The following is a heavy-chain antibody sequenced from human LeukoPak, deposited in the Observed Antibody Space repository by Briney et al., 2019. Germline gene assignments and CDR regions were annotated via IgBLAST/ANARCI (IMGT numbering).Heavy chain of an antibody. V-gene: IGHV1-18*01. J-gene: IGHJ4*02. CDR3: ARVRYSYGLDY. CDR1: GYSFTSYG. CDR2: ISAYHGNT. D-gene: IGHD5-18*01. Sequence: GASVKVSCKASGYSFTSYGISWVRQAPGQGLEWMGWISAYHGNTNYAQKLQGRVTMTTDTSTSTAYMELRSLRSDDTAVYYCARVRYSYGLDYWGQGTLVTVSS.